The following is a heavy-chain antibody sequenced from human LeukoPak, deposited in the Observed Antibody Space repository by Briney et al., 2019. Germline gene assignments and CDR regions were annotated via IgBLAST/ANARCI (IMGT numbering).Heavy chain of an antibody. D-gene: IGHD5-24*01. V-gene: IGHV3-7*03. CDR3: AKEGRSLQTY. CDR1: GFMFSSNW. Sequence: GGSLRLSCAASGFMFSSNWMSWVRLAPGRGLEWVANIKEDGTETYYVDSVKGRFTISRDNAKNSLYLQMNSLRVEDTAVYYCAKEGRSLQTYWGQGTLVTVSS. J-gene: IGHJ4*02. CDR2: IKEDGTET.